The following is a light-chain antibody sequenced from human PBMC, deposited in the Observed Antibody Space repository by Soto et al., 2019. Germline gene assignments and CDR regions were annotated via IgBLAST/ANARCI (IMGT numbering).Light chain of an antibody. CDR2: GTS. V-gene: IGKV3D-20*02. CDR1: QSVSSSY. Sequence: EVVLTQSPGTLSLSPGERATLSCRASQSVSSSYLAWYQQKPGQAPRLLNYGTSSRATGIPDRFSGSGSGTDFTLTISRLEPEDFAVYYCQQRSNWPPGTLGGGTKVDIK. CDR3: QQRSNWPPGT. J-gene: IGKJ4*01.